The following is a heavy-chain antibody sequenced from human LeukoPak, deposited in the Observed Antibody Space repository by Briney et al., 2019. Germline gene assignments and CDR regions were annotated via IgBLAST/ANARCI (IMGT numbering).Heavy chain of an antibody. Sequence: PSETLSLTRAVHGGSFSGYYWSWIRQPPGKGLEWIGEINHSGSTNYNPSLKSRVTISVDTSKNQFSLKLSSVTAADTAVYYCARGLRGDYFDYWGQGTLVTVSS. CDR2: INHSGST. D-gene: IGHD5/OR15-5a*01. J-gene: IGHJ4*02. CDR1: GGSFSGYY. CDR3: ARGLRGDYFDY. V-gene: IGHV4-34*01.